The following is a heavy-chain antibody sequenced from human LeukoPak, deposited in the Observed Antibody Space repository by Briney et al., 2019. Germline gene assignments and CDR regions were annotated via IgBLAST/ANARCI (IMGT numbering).Heavy chain of an antibody. CDR2: ISGSSGST. D-gene: IGHD2-2*01. CDR1: GFTFSSYA. CDR3: AKDVIVIPAASDYFDY. J-gene: IGHJ4*02. V-gene: IGHV3-23*01. Sequence: GGSLRLSCAASGFTFSSYAMSWVRQAPGKGLECVSAISGSSGSTYYADSVKGRFTISIDNSKNTLYLQMNSLRAEDTAVYYCAKDVIVIPAASDYFDYWGQGTLVTVSS.